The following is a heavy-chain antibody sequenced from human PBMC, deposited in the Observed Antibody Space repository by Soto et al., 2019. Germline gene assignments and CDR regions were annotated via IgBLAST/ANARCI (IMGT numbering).Heavy chain of an antibody. CDR3: AKGLAGYVWGSYYAPY. Sequence: QVQLVESGGGVVQPGRSLRLSCAASGFTLSSYGMHWVRQAPGKGLEWVAVISYDGSNKYYADSVKGRFTISRDNSKNTLYLQMNSLRAEDTAVYYCAKGLAGYVWGSYYAPYWGQGTLVTVSS. D-gene: IGHD3-16*01. CDR1: GFTLSSYG. CDR2: ISYDGSNK. J-gene: IGHJ4*02. V-gene: IGHV3-30*18.